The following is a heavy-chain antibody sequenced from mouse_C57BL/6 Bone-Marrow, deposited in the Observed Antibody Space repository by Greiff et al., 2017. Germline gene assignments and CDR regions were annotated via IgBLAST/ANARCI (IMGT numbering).Heavy chain of an antibody. V-gene: IGHV1-82*01. D-gene: IGHD2-5*01. Sequence: QVQLQQSGPELVKPGASVKISCKASGYAFSSSWMNWVKQRPGKGLEWIGRIYPGDGDTNYNGKFKGKATLTADKSSSTAYMQLSSLTSEDSAVYFCARSYYSKYFDYWGQGTTLTVSS. CDR2: IYPGDGDT. J-gene: IGHJ2*01. CDR1: GYAFSSSW. CDR3: ARSYYSKYFDY.